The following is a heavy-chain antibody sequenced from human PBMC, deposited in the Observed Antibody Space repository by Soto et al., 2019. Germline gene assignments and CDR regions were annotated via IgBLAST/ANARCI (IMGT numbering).Heavy chain of an antibody. CDR1: GVTFRNPA. Sequence: PGGSQSVYCSAAGVTFRNPAMTVTCDAPGKELEWVSAMSASGTGTYYAAFVKGRFTLFRDNSSATGYLKMNNLRAEDTATYYCGKDLRPYGSGPFDFWSQGTRVTSPQ. J-gene: IGHJ4*01. CDR3: GKDLRPYGSGPFDF. D-gene: IGHD3-10*01. V-gene: IGHV3-23*01. CDR2: MSASGTGT.